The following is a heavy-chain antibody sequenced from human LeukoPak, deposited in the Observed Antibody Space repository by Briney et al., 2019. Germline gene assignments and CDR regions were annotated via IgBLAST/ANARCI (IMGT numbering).Heavy chain of an antibody. CDR2: IRYDGSNK. Sequence: GGSLRLSCAASGFTFSSYGMHWVRQAPGKGLEWVAFIRYDGSNKYYADSVKGRFTISRDNSKNTLYLQMNSLRAEDTAVYYCAKAAYYDSSGYYGLGYWGQGTLVTVSS. CDR1: GFTFSSYG. V-gene: IGHV3-30*02. CDR3: AKAAYYDSSGYYGLGY. D-gene: IGHD3-22*01. J-gene: IGHJ4*02.